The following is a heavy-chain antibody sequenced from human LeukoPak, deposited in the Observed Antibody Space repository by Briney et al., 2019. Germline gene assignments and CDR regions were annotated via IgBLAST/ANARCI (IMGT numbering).Heavy chain of an antibody. CDR1: GGSISSGGYY. CDR3: ARDDFWSGPGRFDP. Sequence: SETLSLTCTVSGGSISSGGYYWSWIRQHPGKGLEWIGYIYYSGSTYYNPSLKSRVTISVDTSKNQFSLKLSSVTAADTAVYYCARDDFWSGPGRFDPWGQGTLVTVSS. CDR2: IYYSGST. V-gene: IGHV4-31*03. J-gene: IGHJ5*02. D-gene: IGHD3-3*01.